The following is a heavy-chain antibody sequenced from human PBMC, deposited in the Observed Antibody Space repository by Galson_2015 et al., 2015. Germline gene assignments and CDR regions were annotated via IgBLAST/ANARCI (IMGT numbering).Heavy chain of an antibody. CDR1: GFTFSSYA. Sequence: SLRLSCAASGFTFSSYAMHWVRQAPGKGLEWVAVISYDGSNRYYADSVKGRFTISRDNSKNTLYLQMNSLRDEDTAVYYCAGGDSDFWSGPDNDAFDIWGQGTMVTVSS. J-gene: IGHJ3*02. D-gene: IGHD3-3*01. V-gene: IGHV3-30-3*01. CDR2: ISYDGSNR. CDR3: AGGDSDFWSGPDNDAFDI.